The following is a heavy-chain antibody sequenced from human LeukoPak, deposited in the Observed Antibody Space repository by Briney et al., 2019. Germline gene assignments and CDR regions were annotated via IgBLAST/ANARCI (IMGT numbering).Heavy chain of an antibody. V-gene: IGHV1-69*01. Sequence: SVKVSCKASGGTFSSYAISWVRQAPGQGLEWMGGIIPIFGTANYAQKFQGRVTITADESTSTAYMELSSLRSEDTAVYHCAGGRYSSSWYQYWGRGTLVTVSS. CDR3: AGGRYSSSWYQY. J-gene: IGHJ4*02. CDR1: GGTFSSYA. CDR2: IIPIFGTA. D-gene: IGHD6-13*01.